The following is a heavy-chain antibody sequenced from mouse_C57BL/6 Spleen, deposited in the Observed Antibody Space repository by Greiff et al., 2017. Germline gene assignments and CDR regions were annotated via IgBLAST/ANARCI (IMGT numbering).Heavy chain of an antibody. CDR3: ARQGTTVVDPFAY. V-gene: IGHV5-9*01. CDR1: GFTFSSYT. D-gene: IGHD1-1*01. CDR2: ISGGGGNT. J-gene: IGHJ3*01. Sequence: EVKLVESGGGLVKPGGSLKLSCAASGFTFSSYTMSWVRQTPEKRLEWVATISGGGGNTYYPDSVKGRFTISRDNAKNTLYLQMSSLRSEDTALYYCARQGTTVVDPFAYWGQGTLVTVSA.